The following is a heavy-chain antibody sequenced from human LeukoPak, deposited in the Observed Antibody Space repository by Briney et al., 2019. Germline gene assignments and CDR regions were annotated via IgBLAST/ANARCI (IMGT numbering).Heavy chain of an antibody. D-gene: IGHD6-13*01. CDR2: IYYSGST. CDR3: ARHAIAAAGTGRRVWFDP. Sequence: SSETLSLTCTVSGGSISSYYWSWIRQPPGKGLEWIGYIYYSGSTNYNPSLRSRVTISVDTSKNQFSLKLSSVPAADTAVYYCARHAIAAAGTGRRVWFDPWGQGTLVTVSS. J-gene: IGHJ5*02. CDR1: GGSISSYY. V-gene: IGHV4-59*08.